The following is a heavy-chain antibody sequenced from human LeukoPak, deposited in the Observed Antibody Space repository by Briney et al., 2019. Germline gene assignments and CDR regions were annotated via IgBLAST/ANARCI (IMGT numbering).Heavy chain of an antibody. CDR2: INAGNGNT. D-gene: IGHD5-18*01. J-gene: IGHJ4*02. Sequence: GASVKVSCKASGYTFTSYAMHWVRQAPGQRLEWMGWINAGNGNTKYSQKFQGRVTITRDTSASTAYMELSSLRSEDTAVYYCARERGYSYGYGDYWGQGNLVTVSS. V-gene: IGHV1-3*01. CDR3: ARERGYSYGYGDY. CDR1: GYTFTSYA.